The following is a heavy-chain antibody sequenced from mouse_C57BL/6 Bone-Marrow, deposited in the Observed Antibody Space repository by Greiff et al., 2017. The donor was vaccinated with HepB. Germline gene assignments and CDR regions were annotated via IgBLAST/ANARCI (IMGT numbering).Heavy chain of an antibody. Sequence: EVKLQESGGGLVQPKGSLKLSCAASGFSFNTYAMNWVRQAPGKGLEWVARIRRKSNNYATYYADSVKDRFTISRDDSESMLYLQMNNLKTEDTAMYYCVRHVYDGYYGDYYYAMDYWGQGTSVTVSS. V-gene: IGHV10-1*01. CDR1: GFSFNTYA. J-gene: IGHJ4*01. CDR2: IRRKSNNYAT. D-gene: IGHD2-3*01. CDR3: VRHVYDGYYGDYYYAMDY.